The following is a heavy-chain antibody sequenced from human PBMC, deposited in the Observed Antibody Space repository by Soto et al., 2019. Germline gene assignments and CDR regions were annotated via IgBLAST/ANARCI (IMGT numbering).Heavy chain of an antibody. Sequence: SETLSLTCSVSGDYIHVGGYYWTWIRQRPGKGLEWMGYIYYTGKTYYNPSLESRLTMPVDRSKNQFSLRLTSVTAADTAVYFCGRDLTSNANCIDPWGQGTLVTVSS. CDR2: IYYTGKT. CDR3: GRDLTSNANCIDP. J-gene: IGHJ5*02. V-gene: IGHV4-30-4*01. D-gene: IGHD2-2*01. CDR1: GDYIHVGGYY.